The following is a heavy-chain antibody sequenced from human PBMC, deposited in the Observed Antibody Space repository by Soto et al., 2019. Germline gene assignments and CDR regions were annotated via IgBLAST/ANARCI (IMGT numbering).Heavy chain of an antibody. CDR3: ARVGRVTTREYYYYYYGMDV. D-gene: IGHD5-12*01. Sequence: ASVKVSCKASGYTFTGYYMHWVRQAPGQGLEWMGWINPNSGGTNYAQKFQGRVTMTRDTSISTAYMELSRLRSDDTAVYYCARVGRVTTREYYYYYYGMDVWGQGTTVTVSS. CDR2: INPNSGGT. V-gene: IGHV1-2*02. J-gene: IGHJ6*02. CDR1: GYTFTGYY.